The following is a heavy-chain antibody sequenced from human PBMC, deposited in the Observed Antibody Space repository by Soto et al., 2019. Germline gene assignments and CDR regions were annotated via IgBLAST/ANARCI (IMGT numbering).Heavy chain of an antibody. CDR1: GGSISSGDYY. D-gene: IGHD3-9*01. Sequence: SETLSLTCTVSGGSISSGDYYWSWIRQPPGKGLEWIGYIYYSGSTYYNPSLKTRVTISVDTSKNQFSLKLSSVTAADTAVYYCARETYYDILPGRGGAYYFDYWGQGTLVTVSS. V-gene: IGHV4-30-4*01. CDR3: ARETYYDILPGRGGAYYFDY. CDR2: IYYSGST. J-gene: IGHJ4*02.